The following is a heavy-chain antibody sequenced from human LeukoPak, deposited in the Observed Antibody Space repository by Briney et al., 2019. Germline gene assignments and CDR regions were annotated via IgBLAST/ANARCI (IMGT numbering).Heavy chain of an antibody. J-gene: IGHJ4*02. CDR2: IYYSGST. D-gene: IGHD1-26*01. CDR1: GGSISSYY. Sequence: SETLSLTCTVSGGSISSYYWSWIRQPPGKGLEWIGYIYYSGSTNYNPSLKSRVTISVDTSKNQFSLKLSSVTAADTAVYYCVRGGSYHFDYWGQGTLVTVSS. V-gene: IGHV4-59*01. CDR3: VRGGSYHFDY.